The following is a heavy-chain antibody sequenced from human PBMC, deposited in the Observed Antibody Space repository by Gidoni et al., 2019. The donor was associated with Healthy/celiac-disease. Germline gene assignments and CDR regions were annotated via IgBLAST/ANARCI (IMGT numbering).Heavy chain of an antibody. Sequence: VQLVESGGGLVKPGGSLRLSCAASGFTFSNAWMSWVRQAPGKGLEWVGRIKRKTDGGTTDYAAPVKGRFTISRDDSKNTLYLQMNSLKTEDTAVYYCTTRVYYDILTGSILFDYWGQGTLVTVSS. CDR1: GFTFSNAW. CDR2: IKRKTDGGTT. V-gene: IGHV3-15*01. D-gene: IGHD3-9*01. CDR3: TTRVYYDILTGSILFDY. J-gene: IGHJ4*02.